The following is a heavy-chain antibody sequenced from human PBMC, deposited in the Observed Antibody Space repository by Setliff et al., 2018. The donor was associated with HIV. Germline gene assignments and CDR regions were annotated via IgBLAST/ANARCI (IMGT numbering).Heavy chain of an antibody. Sequence: GGSLRLSCAASGFTFSSYSMNWVRQAPGKGLEWVSSISSSDNTIHYADSVRGRFTISRENAKNSLYMKMNSMRAEDTDVYYCARDREGPGSSWYYFDYWGQGTRVTVSS. CDR3: ARDREGPGSSWYYFDY. CDR2: ISSSDNTI. V-gene: IGHV3-48*04. J-gene: IGHJ4*02. D-gene: IGHD6-13*01. CDR1: GFTFSSYS.